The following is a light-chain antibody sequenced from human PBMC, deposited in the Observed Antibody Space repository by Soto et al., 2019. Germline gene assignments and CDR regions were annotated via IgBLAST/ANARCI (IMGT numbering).Light chain of an antibody. Sequence: QSALTQPASVSGSPGQSITISCTGTSSDVGGYKYVSWYQQHPGKAPKLMIYGVDNRPSGVSSRFSGSKSGNTASLTISGLQAEDEADYYCTSYTSSSTLDVVFGGGTKVTVL. CDR3: TSYTSSSTLDVV. CDR1: SSDVGGYKY. CDR2: GVD. V-gene: IGLV2-14*01. J-gene: IGLJ2*01.